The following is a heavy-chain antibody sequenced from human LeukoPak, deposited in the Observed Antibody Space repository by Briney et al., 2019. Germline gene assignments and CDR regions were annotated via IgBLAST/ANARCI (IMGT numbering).Heavy chain of an antibody. Sequence: PGGSLRLSCAASGFTFISYSMNWVRQAPGKGLEWVSSISSSSSSSIYYADSVKGRFTISRDNAKNSLYLQMNSLRAEDTAMYYCARDRGYYDSGRYVPLDYWGQGTLVTVSS. CDR2: ISSSSSSSI. CDR1: GFTFISYS. J-gene: IGHJ4*02. D-gene: IGHD3-10*01. CDR3: ARDRGYYDSGRYVPLDY. V-gene: IGHV3-21*01.